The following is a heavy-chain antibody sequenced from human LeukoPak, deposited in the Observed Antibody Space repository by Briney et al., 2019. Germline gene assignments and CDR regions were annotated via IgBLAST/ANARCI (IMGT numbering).Heavy chain of an antibody. CDR3: AREGFWSGYMLAAYYYYGMDV. CDR1: GGSISSYY. Sequence: PSETLSLTCTVSGGSISSYYWSWIRQPPGKGLEWIGYIYYSGSTNYNPSLKSRVTISVDTSKNQFSLKLSSVTAADTAVYYCAREGFWSGYMLAAYYYYGMDVWGQGTTVTVSS. CDR2: IYYSGST. D-gene: IGHD3-3*01. V-gene: IGHV4-59*01. J-gene: IGHJ6*02.